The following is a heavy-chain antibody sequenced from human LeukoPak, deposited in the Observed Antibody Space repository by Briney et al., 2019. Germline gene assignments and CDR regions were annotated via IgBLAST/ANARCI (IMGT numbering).Heavy chain of an antibody. CDR3: ARVGIIVGADFDY. CDR1: GYTFTSYD. CDR2: MNPNSGNT. D-gene: IGHD1-26*01. Sequence: ASVKVSCKASGYTFTSYDINWVRQATGQGLEWMGWMNPNSGNTSYAQKFQGRVTMTRNTSISTAYMELSSLRSEDTAVYYCARVGIIVGADFDYRGQGTLVTASS. J-gene: IGHJ4*02. V-gene: IGHV1-8*01.